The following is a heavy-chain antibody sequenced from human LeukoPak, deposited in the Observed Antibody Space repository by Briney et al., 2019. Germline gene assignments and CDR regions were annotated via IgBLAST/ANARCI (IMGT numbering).Heavy chain of an antibody. D-gene: IGHD2-2*01. CDR3: ARSLGYCSSTSCPFQH. V-gene: IGHV5-51*01. Sequence: GESLKISCKGSGYSFTRYWIGCVRQMPGKGLEWMGIIYPGDSDTRYSPSFQDQVTISADKSISTAYLQWSSLKASDTAMYYCARSLGYCSSTSCPFQHWGQGTLVTVSS. CDR1: GYSFTRYW. J-gene: IGHJ1*01. CDR2: IYPGDSDT.